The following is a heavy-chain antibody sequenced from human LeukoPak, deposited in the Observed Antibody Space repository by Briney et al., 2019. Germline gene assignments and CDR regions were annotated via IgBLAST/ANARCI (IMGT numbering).Heavy chain of an antibody. CDR3: ARRYDFWSGYPPPLDY. J-gene: IGHJ4*02. D-gene: IGHD3-3*01. CDR2: IYTSGST. Sequence: SETLSLTCTVSGGSISNYYWSWIRQPAGKGLEWIGRIYTSGSTNYNPSLKSRVTISVDTSKKQFSLKLSSVTAADTAVYYCARRYDFWSGYPPPLDYWAREPWSPSPQ. V-gene: IGHV4-4*07. CDR1: GGSISNYY.